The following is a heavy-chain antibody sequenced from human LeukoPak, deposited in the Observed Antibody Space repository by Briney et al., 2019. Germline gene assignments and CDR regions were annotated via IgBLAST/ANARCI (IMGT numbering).Heavy chain of an antibody. Sequence: ALVKVSCKASGYTFTGYYMHWVRQAPGQGLEWMGWINPNSGGTNYAQKFQGRVTMTRDTSISTAYMELSRLRSDDTAVYYCAREGGYSSSWYWYFQHWGQGTLVTVSS. J-gene: IGHJ1*01. CDR3: AREGGYSSSWYWYFQH. V-gene: IGHV1-2*02. CDR2: INPNSGGT. CDR1: GYTFTGYY. D-gene: IGHD6-13*01.